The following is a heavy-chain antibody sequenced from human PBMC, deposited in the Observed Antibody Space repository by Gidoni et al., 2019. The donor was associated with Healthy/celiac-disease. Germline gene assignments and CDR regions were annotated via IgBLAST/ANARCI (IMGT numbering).Heavy chain of an antibody. V-gene: IGHV4-34*01. CDR3: AIRSGSYWGY. Sequence: QVQLQQWGAGLLKPSETLSLTCAVYGGSFSGYYWSWIRQPPGKGLEWIGEINHSESTNYNPSLKSRVTISVDTSKNQFSLKLSSVTAADTAVYYCAIRSGSYWGYWGQGTLVTVSS. CDR2: INHSEST. CDR1: GGSFSGYY. J-gene: IGHJ4*02. D-gene: IGHD1-26*01.